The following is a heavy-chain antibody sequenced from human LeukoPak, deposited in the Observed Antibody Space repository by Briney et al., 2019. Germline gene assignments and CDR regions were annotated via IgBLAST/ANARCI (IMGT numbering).Heavy chain of an antibody. CDR2: IYSGGST. D-gene: IGHD1-26*01. Sequence: GGSLRLSCAASGFTVSSNYMSWVRQAPGKWLEWVSIIYSGGSTYYADSVKGRFTISRDNSKNTLYLQMNSLRAEDTAVYYCAREGIVGSTRDYWGQGTLVTVCS. V-gene: IGHV3-53*01. CDR3: AREGIVGSTRDY. CDR1: GFTVSSNY. J-gene: IGHJ4*02.